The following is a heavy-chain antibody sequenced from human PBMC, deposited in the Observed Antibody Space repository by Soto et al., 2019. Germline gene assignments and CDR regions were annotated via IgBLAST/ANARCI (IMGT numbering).Heavy chain of an antibody. J-gene: IGHJ6*02. CDR2: IDSDGTST. V-gene: IGHV3-74*01. D-gene: IGHD2-15*01. CDR1: GFTFSRFW. Sequence: EVQLVESGGGLVQPGGSLRVSCAASGFTFSRFWMHWVRQAPGMGLVWVSRIDSDGTSTDYADSVKGRFTISRDNAKNTLYLQMNSLRAEDTAVYYCARAGGSCSGGHCTHLYFYGMDVWGQGTTVTVSS. CDR3: ARAGGSCSGGHCTHLYFYGMDV.